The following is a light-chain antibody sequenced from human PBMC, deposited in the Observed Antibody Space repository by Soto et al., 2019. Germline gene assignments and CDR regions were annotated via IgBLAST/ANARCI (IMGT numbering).Light chain of an antibody. CDR1: QSVSSN. J-gene: IGKJ2*01. CDR3: QQYNNWPPYT. Sequence: EILMTQSPATLSVSPGERATLSCRASQSVSSNLAWYQQKPGQAPRLLIYGASSRATGIPARFSGSGSGTEFTLTISSLQPEDFAVYSCQQYNNWPPYTFGQGTKLEIK. CDR2: GAS. V-gene: IGKV3-15*01.